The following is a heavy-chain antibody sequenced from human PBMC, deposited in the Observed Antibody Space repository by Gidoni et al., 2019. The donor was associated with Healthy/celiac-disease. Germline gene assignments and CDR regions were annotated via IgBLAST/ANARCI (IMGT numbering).Heavy chain of an antibody. CDR1: VGSFSGYY. D-gene: IGHD2-15*01. Sequence: VQLQQWGAGLLKPSETLSLTCAVYVGSFSGYYWSWIRHPPGKGLEWIGEINQRGRTNYNPSLKSRVTISVDTSKNQFSLKLSSVTAADTAVYYCARWPRYCSGGSCYLRASDYWGQGTLVTVSS. CDR3: ARWPRYCSGGSCYLRASDY. J-gene: IGHJ4*02. V-gene: IGHV4-34*01. CDR2: INQRGRT.